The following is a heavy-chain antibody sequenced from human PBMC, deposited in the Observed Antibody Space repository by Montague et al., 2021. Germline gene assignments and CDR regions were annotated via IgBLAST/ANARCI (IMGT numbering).Heavy chain of an antibody. CDR2: IHPGTSDT. Sequence: QSGAEVKKPGESLKISCKGFGYSFTSHWIGWVRQMPGKGLEWMGIIHPGTSDTRYSPSFQGQVTISVDKSISTAYLQWSSLKASDTAMFYCARLITTFGGVSSPNDYWGQGTLVTVSS. V-gene: IGHV5-51*01. J-gene: IGHJ4*02. D-gene: IGHD3-16*01. CDR3: ARLITTFGGVSSPNDY. CDR1: GYSFTSHW.